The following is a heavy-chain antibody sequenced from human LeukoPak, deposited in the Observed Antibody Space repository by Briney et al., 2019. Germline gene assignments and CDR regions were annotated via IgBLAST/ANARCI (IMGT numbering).Heavy chain of an antibody. CDR3: ARVLRGVIMG. D-gene: IGHD3-10*01. CDR1: GGSINSYY. CDR2: IYTSGST. V-gene: IGHV4-4*07. J-gene: IGHJ4*02. Sequence: SETLSLTCTVSGGSINSYYWSWLRQPAGKGLEWIGRIYTSGSTNYNPSLKSRVTMSVDTSNNQFSLKLDFVTAADTAVYYCARVLRGVIMGWGQGTLVTVSS.